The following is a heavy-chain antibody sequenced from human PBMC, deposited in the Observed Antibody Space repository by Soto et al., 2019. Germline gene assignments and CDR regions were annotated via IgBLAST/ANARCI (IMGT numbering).Heavy chain of an antibody. V-gene: IGHV1-69*01. J-gene: IGHJ4*02. CDR3: ARDLEFRDGNISHLDY. CDR1: GGTFSSHV. Sequence: QVQLVQSGAEVKKPGSSVKVSCKASGGTFSSHVFNWVRQAPGQGLEWMGGIMPIIGTANYAQKFQGRVNITADEYTSTAYMELSSLRSEDTAVYYCARDLEFRDGNISHLDYCGQGTLVTVSS. D-gene: IGHD3-10*01. CDR2: IMPIIGTA.